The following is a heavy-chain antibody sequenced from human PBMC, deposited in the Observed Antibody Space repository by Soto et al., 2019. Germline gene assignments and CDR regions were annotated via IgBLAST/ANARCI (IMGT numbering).Heavy chain of an antibody. CDR2: IYYSGST. D-gene: IGHD1-26*01. V-gene: IGHV4-30-4*08. CDR1: GGSIISGDYY. CDR3: ARDRSGIYYGTYYYYYGMDV. Sequence: KTSETLSLTCTVSGGSIISGDYYWSWIRQPPGKGLEWIGYIYYSGSTYYNPSLKSRVTISVDTSKNQFSLKLSSVTAADTAVYYCARDRSGIYYGTYYYYYGMDVWGQGTTVTVSS. J-gene: IGHJ6*02.